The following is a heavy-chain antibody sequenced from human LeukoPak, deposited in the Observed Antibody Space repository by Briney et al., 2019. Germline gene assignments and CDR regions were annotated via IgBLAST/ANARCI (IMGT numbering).Heavy chain of an antibody. V-gene: IGHV3-20*04. CDR2: INWNGGST. Sequence: PGGSLRLSCAASGFTFDDYGMSWVRQAPGKGLEWVSGINWNGGSTGYADSVKGRFTFSRDNAKNSLYLQMNSLRAEDTALYYCARLFYYDSSVRGNFDYWGQGTLVTVSS. J-gene: IGHJ4*02. CDR1: GFTFDDYG. D-gene: IGHD3-22*01. CDR3: ARLFYYDSSVRGNFDY.